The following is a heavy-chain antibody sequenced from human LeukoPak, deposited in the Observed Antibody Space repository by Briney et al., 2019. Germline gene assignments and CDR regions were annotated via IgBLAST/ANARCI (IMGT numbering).Heavy chain of an antibody. CDR2: IYSGGST. Sequence: GGSLRLSCAASGFTFNSYSMNWVRQAPGKGLEWVSVIYSGGSTYYADSVKGRFTISRDNSKNTLYLQMNSLRAEDTAVYYCARDSRYYGMDVWGQGTTVTVSS. CDR1: GFTFNSYS. J-gene: IGHJ6*02. V-gene: IGHV3-66*01. CDR3: ARDSRYYGMDV.